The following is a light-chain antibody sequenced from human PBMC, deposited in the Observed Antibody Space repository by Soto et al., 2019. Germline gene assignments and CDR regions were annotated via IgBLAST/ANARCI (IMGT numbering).Light chain of an antibody. Sequence: QPVLTQSPSASASLGASVKLTCTLSSGYSTYAIAWHQQQSGKGPRFLMKINYDGTHSKGDGFYDRFSGSSSGAERHLTIYRLQAGDGADYYCQSLGTGIQVFGGGTKLTVL. CDR2: INYDGTH. J-gene: IGLJ3*02. V-gene: IGLV4-69*01. CDR3: QSLGTGIQV. CDR1: SGYSTYA.